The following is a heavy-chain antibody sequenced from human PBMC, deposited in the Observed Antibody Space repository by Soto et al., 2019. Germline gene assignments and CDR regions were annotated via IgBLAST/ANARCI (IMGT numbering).Heavy chain of an antibody. D-gene: IGHD2-15*01. J-gene: IGHJ4*02. CDR3: ARAPVAATPHFDY. Sequence: SETLSLTCAVYGGSFSGYYCSWIRQPPGKGLEWIGEINHSGSTNYNPSLKSRVTISVDTSKNQFSLKLSSVTAADTAVYYCARAPVAATPHFDYWGQGTLVTVSS. CDR2: INHSGST. V-gene: IGHV4-34*01. CDR1: GGSFSGYY.